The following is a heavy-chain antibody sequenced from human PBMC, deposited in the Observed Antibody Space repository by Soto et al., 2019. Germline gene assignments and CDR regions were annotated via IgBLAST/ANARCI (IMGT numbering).Heavy chain of an antibody. CDR3: AKDYNSTAA. CDR2: ISGTGAST. J-gene: IGHJ5*02. D-gene: IGHD6-13*01. V-gene: IGHV3-23*01. Sequence: GGSLRLSCAASGFTFSSYAMNWVRQAPGKGLEWVSTISGTGASTYYADSVKGRFIISRDNSRDTVYLQMNSLRADDTAVYWCAKDYNSTAAWGQGTLVTVSS. CDR1: GFTFSSYA.